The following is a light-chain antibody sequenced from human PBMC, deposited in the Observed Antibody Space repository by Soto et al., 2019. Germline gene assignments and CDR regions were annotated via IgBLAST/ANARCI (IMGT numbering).Light chain of an antibody. Sequence: QSALTQPASVSGSPGQSITISCTGTSSNVRGHNSVSWYRQDPGKAPKLMIYDVSNRPSGVSDRFSGSKSGNTASLTISGLQIEDEADYYCSSFTSSVTYVFGTGTKVTVL. J-gene: IGLJ1*01. CDR2: DVS. V-gene: IGLV2-14*01. CDR1: SSNVRGHNS. CDR3: SSFTSSVTYV.